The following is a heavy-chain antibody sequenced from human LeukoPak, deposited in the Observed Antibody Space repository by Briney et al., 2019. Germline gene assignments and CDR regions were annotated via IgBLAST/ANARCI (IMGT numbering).Heavy chain of an antibody. J-gene: IGHJ3*02. D-gene: IGHD1-26*01. V-gene: IGHV4-30-4*01. CDR1: GGSISSGDYY. Sequence: SSQTLSLTCTVSGGSISSGDYYWSWIRQPPGKGLEWIGFIYHTGSFHYNPSLKSRVTISVDTSKNQFSLNLSSVTAADTAVYYCARGGSYYFIAFDIWGQGTMVTVSS. CDR3: ARGGSYYFIAFDI. CDR2: IYHTGSF.